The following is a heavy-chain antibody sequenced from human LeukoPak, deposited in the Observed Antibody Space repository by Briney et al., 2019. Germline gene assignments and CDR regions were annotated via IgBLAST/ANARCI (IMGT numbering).Heavy chain of an antibody. CDR3: ARDSSIAARVPTDY. Sequence: ASVKVSCKASGYTFTSYGISWVRQAPGQGLEWMGWISAYNGNTNYAQKLQGRVTMTTDTSTSTAYMELRSLRSDDTAVYYCARDSSIAARVPTDYWGQGTLVTVSS. CDR1: GYTFTSYG. V-gene: IGHV1-18*01. J-gene: IGHJ4*02. D-gene: IGHD6-6*01. CDR2: ISAYNGNT.